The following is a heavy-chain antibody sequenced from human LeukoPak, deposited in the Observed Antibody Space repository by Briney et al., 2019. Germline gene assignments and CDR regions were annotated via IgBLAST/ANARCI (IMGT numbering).Heavy chain of an antibody. CDR3: AKDIQSDDFWSGSTFDD. CDR2: ISGSGGSV. J-gene: IGHJ4*02. CDR1: GFTFSSFA. Sequence: GGSLRLSCAASGFTFSSFAMTWFRQPPGKGLEWVSTISGSGGSVYYVDSVKGRFTISRDNSKNTLDLQMNSLRAEDTAVYYCAKDIQSDDFWSGSTFDDWGQGTLVTVSS. D-gene: IGHD3-3*01. V-gene: IGHV3-23*01.